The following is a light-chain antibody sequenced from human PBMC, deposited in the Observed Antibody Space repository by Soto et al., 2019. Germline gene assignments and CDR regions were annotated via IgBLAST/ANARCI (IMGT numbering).Light chain of an antibody. CDR2: GAS. CDR3: QQYDTPHS. J-gene: IGKJ2*01. Sequence: ENVLTQSPGTLSLSPGERATLSCRASQTVRRSQLAWYQQKTGQAPRLLIDGASSTTTGIPNRFSGSVSAKYFTPTISRMEDEDFALYYWQQYDTPHSFGQGTKLEIK. V-gene: IGKV3-20*01. CDR1: QTVRRSQ.